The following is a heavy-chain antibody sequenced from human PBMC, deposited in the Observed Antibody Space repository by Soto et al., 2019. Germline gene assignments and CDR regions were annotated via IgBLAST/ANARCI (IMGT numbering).Heavy chain of an antibody. CDR2: ISGSDEST. CDR3: AKSRSVEDGFDI. J-gene: IGHJ3*02. V-gene: IGHV3-23*01. CDR1: GFTFSRYP. Sequence: PGGSLRLSCAASGFTFSRYPMHWVRQAPGKGLEWVSAISGSDESTYYAQSVKGRFTISRDNCKNTLNLQMNSLRAEDTAVYYCAKSRSVEDGFDIWGQGTMVTVSS.